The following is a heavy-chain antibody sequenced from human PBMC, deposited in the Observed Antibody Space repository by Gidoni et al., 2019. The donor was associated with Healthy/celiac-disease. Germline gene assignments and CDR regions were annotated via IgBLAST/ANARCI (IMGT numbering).Heavy chain of an antibody. CDR2: ISGSGGST. Sequence: EVQLLESGGGLVQPGGSLRLSCAASGFPFSSYAMSWVRQAPGKGLGCVSAISGSGGSTYYADAVKGRFTISRDNSKNTLYLQMNSLRAEYTAVYYCAKDGYSYGKPPDWGQGTLVTVSS. V-gene: IGHV3-23*01. J-gene: IGHJ4*02. CDR3: AKDGYSYGKPPD. CDR1: GFPFSSYA. D-gene: IGHD5-18*01.